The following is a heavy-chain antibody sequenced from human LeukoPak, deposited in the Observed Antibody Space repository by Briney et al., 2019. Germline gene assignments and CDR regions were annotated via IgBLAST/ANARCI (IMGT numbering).Heavy chain of an antibody. CDR1: GFTVSSKY. Sequence: GGSLRLSCAASGFTVSSKYMSWVRQAPGKGLEWVSVIYSDGSTYYADSVKGRFTISRDNSKNTLYLQVNSLRAEDTAVYYCARIGGAAAGHFDYWGQGTLVTVSS. V-gene: IGHV3-53*01. CDR2: IYSDGST. D-gene: IGHD6-13*01. CDR3: ARIGGAAAGHFDY. J-gene: IGHJ4*02.